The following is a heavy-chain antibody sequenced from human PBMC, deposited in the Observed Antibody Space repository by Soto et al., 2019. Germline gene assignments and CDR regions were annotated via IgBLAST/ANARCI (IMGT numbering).Heavy chain of an antibody. CDR2: MSPNSGNT. V-gene: IGHV1-8*01. J-gene: IGHJ4*02. Sequence: ASVKVSCKASGYTLTSYDINWVRQATGQGLEWMGWMSPNSGNTGYAQKFQGRVTMTRNTSIGTAYMELSSLRSEDTAVYYCARGVSCGGDCYRDWGQGTPVTVSS. CDR3: ARGVSCGGDCYRD. D-gene: IGHD2-21*02. CDR1: GYTLTSYD.